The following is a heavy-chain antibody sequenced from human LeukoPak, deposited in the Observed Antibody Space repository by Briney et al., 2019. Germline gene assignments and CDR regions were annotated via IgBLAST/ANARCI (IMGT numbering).Heavy chain of an antibody. V-gene: IGHV4-38-2*02. D-gene: IGHD2-8*01. CDR3: ARDPPTYCTNGVCPS. CDR1: AYSISSGYY. Sequence: MTSEILSLTCTVSAYSISSGYYWGWIRQPPGKGLEWIGSIYHSGSTYYNPSLKSRVTISVETSKNQFSLKLSSVTAADTAVYYCARDPPTYCTNGVCPSWGQGTLVTVSS. CDR2: IYHSGST. J-gene: IGHJ5*02.